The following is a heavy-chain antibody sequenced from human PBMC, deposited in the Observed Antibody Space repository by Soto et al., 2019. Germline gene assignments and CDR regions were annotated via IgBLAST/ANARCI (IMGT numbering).Heavy chain of an antibody. V-gene: IGHV3-30*18. CDR3: AKEIGYCSSTSCYGTDAFDI. J-gene: IGHJ3*02. Sequence: GGSLRLSCAASGFTFSSYGMHWVRQAPGKGLEWVAVISYDGSNKYYADSVKGRFTISRDNSKNTLYLQMNSLRAEDTAVYYCAKEIGYCSSTSCYGTDAFDIWGQGTMVTVSS. CDR2: ISYDGSNK. D-gene: IGHD2-2*01. CDR1: GFTFSSYG.